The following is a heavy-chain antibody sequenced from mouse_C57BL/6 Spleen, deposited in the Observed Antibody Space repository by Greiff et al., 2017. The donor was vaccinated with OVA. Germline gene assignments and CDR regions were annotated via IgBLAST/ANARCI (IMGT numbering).Heavy chain of an antibody. D-gene: IGHD1-1*01. CDR2: ISYDGSN. J-gene: IGHJ2*01. CDR1: GYSITSGYY. CDR3: ARESLLCFGY. Sequence: EVKLMESGPGLVKPSQSLSLTCSVTGYSITSGYYWNWIRQFPGNKLEWMGYISYDGSNNYNPSLKNRLSITRATSKNQFVLKLNSVTTEDTATYYCARESLLCFGYWGQGTTLSVAS. V-gene: IGHV3-6*01.